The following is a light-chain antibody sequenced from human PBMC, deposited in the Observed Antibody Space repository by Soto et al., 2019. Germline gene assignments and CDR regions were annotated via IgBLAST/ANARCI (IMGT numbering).Light chain of an antibody. V-gene: IGKV3-15*01. Sequence: EIVMTQSPATLSVSPGERATVSCRASQSVSSDLAWYQHKPGQAPRLLIYGASTRATGIPARFSGRGSGTEFTLTISSLQSVDFAVYDCQQYDNWPQTFGQGTKV. CDR2: GAS. CDR1: QSVSSD. CDR3: QQYDNWPQT. J-gene: IGKJ1*01.